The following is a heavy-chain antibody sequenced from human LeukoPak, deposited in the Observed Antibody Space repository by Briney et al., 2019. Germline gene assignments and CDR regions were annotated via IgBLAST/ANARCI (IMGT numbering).Heavy chain of an antibody. CDR2: INPNSGGT. J-gene: IGHJ5*02. CDR1: GYTFTGYY. Sequence: ASVKVSCKASGYTFTGYYMHWVRQAPGQGLEWMGWINPNSGGTNYAQKFQGRVTMTRDTSISTAYMELSRLRSGDTAVYYCARGSLAYQLLHWFDPWGQGTLVTVSS. D-gene: IGHD2-2*01. V-gene: IGHV1-2*02. CDR3: ARGSLAYQLLHWFDP.